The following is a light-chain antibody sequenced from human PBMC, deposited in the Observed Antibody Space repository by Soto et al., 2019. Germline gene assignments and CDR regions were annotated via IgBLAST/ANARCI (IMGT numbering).Light chain of an antibody. CDR3: QQRSNWPPT. Sequence: EIILTQSPATLSLSPGERATLSSGASQSVSSSYVAWYQHRPGLAPRLLIHDASSRATGIPARFSGSGSGTDFTLTISSLEPEDFAVYYCQQRSNWPPTFGQGTKVDIK. CDR1: QSVSSSY. CDR2: DAS. V-gene: IGKV3D-20*02. J-gene: IGKJ1*01.